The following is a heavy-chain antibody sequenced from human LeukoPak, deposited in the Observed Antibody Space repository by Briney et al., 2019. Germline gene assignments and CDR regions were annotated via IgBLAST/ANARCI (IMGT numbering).Heavy chain of an antibody. D-gene: IGHD6-19*01. CDR1: GYTFTGYY. Sequence: ASVKVSCKASGYTFTGYYMHWVRQAPGQGLEWMGRINPNSSGTNYAQKFQGRVTMTRDTSISTAYMELSRLRSDDTAVYYCARDVAVADSVLFDYWGQGTLVTVSS. CDR2: INPNSSGT. CDR3: ARDVAVADSVLFDY. J-gene: IGHJ4*02. V-gene: IGHV1-2*06.